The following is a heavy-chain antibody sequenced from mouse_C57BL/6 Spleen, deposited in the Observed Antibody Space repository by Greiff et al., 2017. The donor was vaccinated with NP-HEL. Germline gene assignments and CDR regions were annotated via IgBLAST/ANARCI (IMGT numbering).Heavy chain of an antibody. CDR1: GFSLTSYG. V-gene: IGHV2-2*01. D-gene: IGHD1-1*01. Sequence: VQLQQSGPGLVQPSPSLSITCTVSGFSLTSYGVHWVRQSPGQGLEWLGVIWSGGSTDYNAAFISRLSISKDNSKSQVFFKMNSLQADDTAIYYCARNHITTVVATDYYAMDYWGQGTSVTVSS. CDR2: IWSGGST. J-gene: IGHJ4*01. CDR3: ARNHITTVVATDYYAMDY.